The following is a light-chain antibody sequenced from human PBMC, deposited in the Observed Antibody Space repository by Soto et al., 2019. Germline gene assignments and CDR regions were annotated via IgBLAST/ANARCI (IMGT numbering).Light chain of an antibody. V-gene: IGKV1-39*01. J-gene: IGKJ2*02. Sequence: DIQMTQSPSSLSASVGDRVTITCRASQSVNNYLNWYQQKVGKAPDLLIFAASSLQSGVPSRCSGSGSATDFTLTISSLQPDDFATYYGQQSYTTPRTFGQGTKLEIK. CDR3: QQSYTTPRT. CDR2: AAS. CDR1: QSVNNY.